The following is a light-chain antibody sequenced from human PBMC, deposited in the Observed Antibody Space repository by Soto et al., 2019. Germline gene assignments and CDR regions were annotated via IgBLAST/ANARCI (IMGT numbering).Light chain of an antibody. CDR1: QSIAKY. J-gene: IGKJ5*01. V-gene: IGKV1-39*01. CDR3: QQNYRPHPIT. Sequence: DLQMTQSPSCLCGSVGDRFTVTCRASQSIAKYLNWYQQKPAKAPKLLXYAASSLQSGVPSSFSGSGFGTDFTLPISSLKPADFANYYCQQNYRPHPITFGQGTRLEIK. CDR2: AAS.